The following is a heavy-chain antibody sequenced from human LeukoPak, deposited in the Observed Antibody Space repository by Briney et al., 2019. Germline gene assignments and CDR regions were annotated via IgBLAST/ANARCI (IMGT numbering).Heavy chain of an antibody. CDR3: ARLSDRDPQHWFDP. V-gene: IGHV4-38-2*01. CDR2: VYYIGTT. Sequence: PGGSLRLSCAASGFPFTVYPTHWVRQPPGKGLEWIGTVYYIGTTFYNPSLKSRLTLSVDTSKNQFSLKLGSVTAADTSVYYCARLSDRDPQHWFDPWGQGILVTVSS. CDR1: GFPFTVYPT. D-gene: IGHD2/OR15-2a*01. J-gene: IGHJ5*02.